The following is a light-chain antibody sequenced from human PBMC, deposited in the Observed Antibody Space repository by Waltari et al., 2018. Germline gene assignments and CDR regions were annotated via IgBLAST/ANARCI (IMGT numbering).Light chain of an antibody. CDR3: YSTTDNNLGV. V-gene: IGLV3-27*01. J-gene: IGLJ1*01. CDR1: MLPKKY. Sequence: SSELTQPSSVSVSPEQPARSTCSGDMLPKKYTRWFQQKPGQAPVLVLYQDSARPSGIPERFSGSSSGTTVTLTISGAQVEDEADYYCYSTTDNNLGVFGPGTRVTVL. CDR2: QDS.